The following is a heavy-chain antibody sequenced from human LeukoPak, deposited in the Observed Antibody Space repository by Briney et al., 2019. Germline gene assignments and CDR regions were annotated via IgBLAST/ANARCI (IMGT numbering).Heavy chain of an antibody. V-gene: IGHV3-23*01. J-gene: IGHJ4*02. CDR2: ISPAGDST. CDR1: GFTFSDYS. D-gene: IGHD2-2*01. CDR3: ARRLVTAGITDFFGS. Sequence: PGGSLRLSCTASGFTFSDYSMSWVRQAPGAGLEWVSAISPAGDSTTDADSVKGRFTISRDNSKSTLYLQMNGLTAEDTALYYCARRLVTAGITDFFGSWGQGTLVSVFS.